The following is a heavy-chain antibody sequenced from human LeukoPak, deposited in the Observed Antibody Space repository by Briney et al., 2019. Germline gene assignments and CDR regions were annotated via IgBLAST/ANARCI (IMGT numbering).Heavy chain of an antibody. CDR2: ISSSSSYI. Sequence: GRSLRLSCAASGFTFSSYSMNWVRQAPGKGLEWVSSISSSSSYIYYADSVKGRFTISRDNAKNSLYLQMNSLRAEDTAMYYCASLTGYSSSWYEFDYWGQGTLVTVSS. CDR3: ASLTGYSSSWYEFDY. D-gene: IGHD6-13*01. CDR1: GFTFSSYS. J-gene: IGHJ4*02. V-gene: IGHV3-21*04.